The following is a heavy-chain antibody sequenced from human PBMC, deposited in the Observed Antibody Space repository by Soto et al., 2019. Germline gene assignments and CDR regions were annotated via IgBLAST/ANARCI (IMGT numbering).Heavy chain of an antibody. CDR1: GGSISSYY. J-gene: IGHJ4*02. CDR2: IYYSGST. V-gene: IGHV4-59*01. CDR3: ARGRPVYYDDSSTHYFDY. D-gene: IGHD3-22*01. Sequence: QVQLQESGPGLVKPSETLSLTCTVSGGSISSYYWSWIRQPPGKGLEWIGYIYYSGSTNYNPSLKSRVTISVDTSKNQFSLKLSSVTAADTAVYYCARGRPVYYDDSSTHYFDYWGQGTLVTVSS.